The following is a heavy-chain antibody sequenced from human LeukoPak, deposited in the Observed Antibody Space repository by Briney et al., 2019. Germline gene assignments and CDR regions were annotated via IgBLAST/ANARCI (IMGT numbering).Heavy chain of an antibody. V-gene: IGHV1-2*02. J-gene: IGHJ3*02. Sequence: ASVKVSCTASGYTLTGYYMHWVRQAPGQGLEWMGWINPNSGGTNYAQKFQGRVTMTRDTSISTGYMELSSLRSDDTAVYYCARAAAADAYDIWGQGTMVTVSS. CDR2: INPNSGGT. CDR1: GYTLTGYY. D-gene: IGHD6-13*01. CDR3: ARAAAADAYDI.